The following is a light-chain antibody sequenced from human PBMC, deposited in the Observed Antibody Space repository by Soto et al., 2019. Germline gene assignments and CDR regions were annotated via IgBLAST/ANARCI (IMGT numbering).Light chain of an antibody. J-gene: IGKJ1*01. V-gene: IGKV2-30*02. Sequence: DVVMTQSPLSLPVTLGQPSSISWTSSQILVHTDGNTYLSWFQQRPGQSPRRVIYKVSDWDSGVPDRFSGSGSGTYFTLKISRVEAEDVGVYYCMQATHWPWTFGQGTKVDIK. CDR2: KVS. CDR1: QILVHTDGNTY. CDR3: MQATHWPWT.